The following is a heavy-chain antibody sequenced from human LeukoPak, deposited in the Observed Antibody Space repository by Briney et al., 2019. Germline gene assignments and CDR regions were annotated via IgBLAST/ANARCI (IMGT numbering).Heavy chain of an antibody. Sequence: GASVKVSFKASGYTFTSYGISWVRQAPGQGREWMGCISAYNGNTNYAQKLQGRVTMTTHTSTSTAYMELRSLRSDDTAVYYCARDSFHAISGYSSSWYSPYYYGMDVWGQGTTVTVSS. CDR3: ARDSFHAISGYSSSWYSPYYYGMDV. V-gene: IGHV1-18*01. D-gene: IGHD6-13*01. CDR1: GYTFTSYG. J-gene: IGHJ6*02. CDR2: ISAYNGNT.